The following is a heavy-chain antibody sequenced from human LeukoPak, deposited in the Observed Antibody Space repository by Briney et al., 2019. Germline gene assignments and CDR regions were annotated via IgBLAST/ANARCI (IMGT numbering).Heavy chain of an antibody. Sequence: SETLSLTCTVSGGSISSYYWSWIRQPAGKGLEWIGRIYTSGSTNYNPSLKSRVTMSVDTSKNQFSLKLSSVTAADTAVYYCAGGDVVVTAIHDAFDIWGQGTMVTVSS. CDR2: IYTSGST. CDR3: AGGDVVVTAIHDAFDI. D-gene: IGHD2-21*02. J-gene: IGHJ3*02. CDR1: GGSISSYY. V-gene: IGHV4-4*07.